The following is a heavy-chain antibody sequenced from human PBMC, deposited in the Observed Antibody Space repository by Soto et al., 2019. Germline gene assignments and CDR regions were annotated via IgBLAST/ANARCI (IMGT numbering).Heavy chain of an antibody. D-gene: IGHD5-12*01. V-gene: IGHV1-8*01. J-gene: IGHJ5*02. CDR3: ASPSRGHDRGLS. CDR1: GYTFTSSD. CDR2: MNPNSGNT. Sequence: QVQLVQSGAEVKKPGASVKVSCKASGYTFTSSDINWVRQATGQGLEWMGWMNPNSGNTGYAQKFPDRVTRTRKTSISTAYMELSSLRSEDTAVYYGASPSRGHDRGLSWGQGTLVTVSS.